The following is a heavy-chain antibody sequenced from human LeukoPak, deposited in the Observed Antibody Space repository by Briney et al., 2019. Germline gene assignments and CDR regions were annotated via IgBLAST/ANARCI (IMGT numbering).Heavy chain of an antibody. CDR2: ISYDGSNK. V-gene: IGHV3-30*04. D-gene: IGHD3-10*01. CDR3: ARAGLLWVGELSRIDY. CDR1: GFTFSSYA. Sequence: GGSLRLSCAASGFTFSSYAMHWVRQAPGKGLEWVAVISYDGSNKYYADSVKGRFTISRDNSKNTLYLQMNSLRAEDTAVYYCARAGLLWVGELSRIDYWGQGTLVTVSS. J-gene: IGHJ4*02.